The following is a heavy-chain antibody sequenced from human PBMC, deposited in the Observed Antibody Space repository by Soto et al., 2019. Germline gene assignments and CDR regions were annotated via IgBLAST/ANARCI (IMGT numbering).Heavy chain of an antibody. J-gene: IGHJ4*02. V-gene: IGHV3-15*01. Sequence: GSLRLSCAASGFTFINAWIIFFRHSPLKGLEWVGRIKSKTDGGTTDYAAPVKGRFTISRDDSKNTLYLQMNSLKTEDTAVYYCTPGIVGATPSDYWGQGTLVTVSS. CDR3: TPGIVGATPSDY. CDR2: IKSKTDGGTT. D-gene: IGHD1-26*01. CDR1: GFTFINAW.